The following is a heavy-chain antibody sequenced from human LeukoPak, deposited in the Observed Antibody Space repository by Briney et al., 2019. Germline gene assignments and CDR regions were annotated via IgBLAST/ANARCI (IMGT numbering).Heavy chain of an antibody. D-gene: IGHD2-2*02. V-gene: IGHV1-46*01. CDR1: GYTFTSYY. J-gene: IGHJ4*02. CDR2: INPSGGST. Sequence: GASVKVSCKASGYTFTSYYMHWVRQAPGQGLEWMGIINPSGGSTSYAQKFQGRVTKTRDTSTSTVYMELSSLRSEDTAVYYCARVGAYCSSTSCYMIYFDYWGQGTLVTVSS. CDR3: ARVGAYCSSTSCYMIYFDY.